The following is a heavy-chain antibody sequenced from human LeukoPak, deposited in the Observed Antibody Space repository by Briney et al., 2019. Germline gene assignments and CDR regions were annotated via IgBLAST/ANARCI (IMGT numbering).Heavy chain of an antibody. Sequence: PGGSLRLSCAASGFTFSSYWMSWVRQAPGKGLEWVANIKQDGSEKYYVDSVKGRFTISRDNAKNSLYLQMNSLRAEDTAVYCCARGPYDSSGYQPYYYYYYGMDVWGQGTTVTVSS. D-gene: IGHD3-22*01. CDR2: IKQDGSEK. V-gene: IGHV3-7*01. CDR1: GFTFSSYW. CDR3: ARGPYDSSGYQPYYYYYYGMDV. J-gene: IGHJ6*02.